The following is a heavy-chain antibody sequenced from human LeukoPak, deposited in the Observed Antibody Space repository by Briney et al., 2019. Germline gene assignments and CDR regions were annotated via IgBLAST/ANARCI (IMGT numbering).Heavy chain of an antibody. D-gene: IGHD2-15*01. V-gene: IGHV3-48*01. Sequence: GGSLRLSCAASGFTFSSYSMNWVRQAPGKGLEWLSYISVSSRNVIDYADSVKGRFTISRDNSKDTLYLQMNSLRPEDSAVYYCARDFCTGGSCPIDYWGQGTLVTVSS. CDR2: ISVSSRNVI. CDR1: GFTFSSYS. CDR3: ARDFCTGGSCPIDY. J-gene: IGHJ4*02.